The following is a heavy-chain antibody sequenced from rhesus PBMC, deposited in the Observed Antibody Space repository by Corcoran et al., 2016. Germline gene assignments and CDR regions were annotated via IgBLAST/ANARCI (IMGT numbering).Heavy chain of an antibody. CDR1: GGSFRSYW. Sequence: QVQLQESGPGLVKPSETLSLTCAVFGGSFRSYWWNWIRRHPGKGLEWIGEVNGYSGSTNYNPSLQSRVTISMDVSKNQFSLRLTSVTAADTAVYYCTSPVRYRFDVWGPGVLVSVSS. V-gene: IGHV4-80*01. CDR3: TSPVRYRFDV. CDR2: VNGYSGST. J-gene: IGHJ5-1*01. D-gene: IGHD3-9*01.